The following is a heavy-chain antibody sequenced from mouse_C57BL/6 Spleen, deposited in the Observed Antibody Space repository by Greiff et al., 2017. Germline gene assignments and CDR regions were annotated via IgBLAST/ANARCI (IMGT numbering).Heavy chain of an antibody. Sequence: QVQLQQPGAELVKPGASVKMSCKASGYTFTTYPIEWMKQNHGKSLEWIGNFHPYNDDTKSNEKFKGKATLTVEKSSSTVYLELSRLTSDDSAVYYCATRIYDGYYVGYFDYWGQGTTLTVAS. J-gene: IGHJ2*01. V-gene: IGHV1-47*01. CDR1: GYTFTTYP. D-gene: IGHD2-3*01. CDR2: FHPYNDDT. CDR3: ATRIYDGYYVGYFDY.